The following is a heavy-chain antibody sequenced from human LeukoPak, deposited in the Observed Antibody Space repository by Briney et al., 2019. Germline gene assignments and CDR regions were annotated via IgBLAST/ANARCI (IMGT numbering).Heavy chain of an antibody. CDR2: ISGGVDST. J-gene: IGHJ4*02. CDR1: GFTVNNAW. Sequence: PGGSLRLSCPASGFTVNNAWMSCVRQAPGKGLEWVSGISGGVDSTDYSDSVKGRSTISRDNSKNTLYLQMNSLRAEDTAVYYCAKGGYYSFMDYWGQGTLVTVSS. CDR3: AKGGYYSFMDY. V-gene: IGHV3-23*01. D-gene: IGHD1-26*01.